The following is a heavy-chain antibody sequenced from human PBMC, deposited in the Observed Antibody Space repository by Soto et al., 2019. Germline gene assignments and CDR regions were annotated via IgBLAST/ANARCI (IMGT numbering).Heavy chain of an antibody. J-gene: IGHJ6*02. CDR1: GFTFRDYY. V-gene: IGHV3-11*05. CDR2: IDSSTKYT. CDR3: AREYYYTMDV. Sequence: QVQLVESGGGLVRPGGSLRLSCEASGFTFRDYYMTWFRQAPGKGLEWLSYIDSSTKYTNYADSVKGRFTISRDNAKNSLYLQMNSLRADDTAVYYCAREYYYTMDVWGLGIMVTVSS.